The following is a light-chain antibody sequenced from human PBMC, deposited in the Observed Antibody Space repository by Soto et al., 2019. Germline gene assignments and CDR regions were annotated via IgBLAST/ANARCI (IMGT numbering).Light chain of an antibody. CDR3: KQYNNWRPALT. V-gene: IGKV3-15*01. CDR2: CAS. Sequence: EIVMTQSPATLSVSPGERATLSCRASQSVSSNLAWYQQKPGQAPRRLIYCASTRATGIPARFSGSGSGTDFTLTISSLQSEDFAVYYCKQYNNWRPALTFGGGTKVEIK. J-gene: IGKJ4*01. CDR1: QSVSSN.